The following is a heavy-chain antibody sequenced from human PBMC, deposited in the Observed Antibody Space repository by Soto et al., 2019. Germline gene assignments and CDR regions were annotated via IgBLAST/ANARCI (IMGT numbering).Heavy chain of an antibody. Sequence: PGGSLRLSCAASGFIFSSYWMSWVRQAPGKGLEWVANIKQDGSEKYYVDSVKGRFTMSRDNAKNSLYLQMNSLRAEDTAVYYCARDSSSSGLDYWGQGTPVTVSS. CDR1: GFIFSSYW. CDR2: IKQDGSEK. V-gene: IGHV3-7*01. J-gene: IGHJ4*02. D-gene: IGHD6-13*01. CDR3: ARDSSSSGLDY.